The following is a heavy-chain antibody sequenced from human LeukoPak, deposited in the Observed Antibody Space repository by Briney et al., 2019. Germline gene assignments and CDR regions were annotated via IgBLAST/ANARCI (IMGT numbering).Heavy chain of an antibody. CDR2: IIPIFGTA. CDR3: ARGSSGWSDFDY. D-gene: IGHD6-19*01. J-gene: IGHJ4*02. V-gene: IGHV1-69*05. CDR1: GGTFSSYA. Sequence: GASVKVSCEASGGTFSSYAISWVRQAPGQGLEWMGGIIPIFGTANYAQKLQGRVTMTTDTSTSTAYMELRSLRSDDTAVYYCARGSSGWSDFDYWGQGTLVTVSS.